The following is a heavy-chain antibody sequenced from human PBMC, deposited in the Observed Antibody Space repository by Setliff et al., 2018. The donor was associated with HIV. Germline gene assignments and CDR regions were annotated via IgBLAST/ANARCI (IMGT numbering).Heavy chain of an antibody. D-gene: IGHD6-19*01. J-gene: IGHJ1*01. V-gene: IGHV4-39*07. CDR1: GGSISSSSYY. CDR2: IYYSGST. Sequence: PSETLSLTCTVSGGSISSSSYYWGWIRQPPGKGLEWIGSIYYSGSTYYNPSLKSRVTISVDTSKNQFSLKLSSVTAADTAVYYCARDGGSGWLYFQHWGQGTLVTVSS. CDR3: ARDGGSGWLYFQH.